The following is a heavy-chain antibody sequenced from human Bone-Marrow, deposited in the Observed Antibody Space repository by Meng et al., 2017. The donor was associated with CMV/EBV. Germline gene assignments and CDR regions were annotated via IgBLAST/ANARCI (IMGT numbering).Heavy chain of an antibody. CDR1: GFTLSTNF. CDR2: IYSAGNT. CDR3: ARALVYTGYDCLDH. Sequence: GGSLRLSCAASGFTLSTNFMTWVRQVPGKGLEWVSIIYSAGNTYYADSVKGRFTISRDNSKNTLYLDMSSLRADDTAVYYCARALVYTGYDCLDHWGQGTLVTVSS. V-gene: IGHV3-53*01. D-gene: IGHD5-12*01. J-gene: IGHJ4*02.